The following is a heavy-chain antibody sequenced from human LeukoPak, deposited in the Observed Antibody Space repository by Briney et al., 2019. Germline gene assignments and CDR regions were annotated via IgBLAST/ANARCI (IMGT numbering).Heavy chain of an antibody. CDR1: GFTCSNAW. Sequence: GGSLRLSCAASGFTCSNAWMTWVRQAPGKGLEWVGRIKSKTDGGTTDSAAPVKGRFTISRDDSKNTLYLRMNSLKTEDTAVYYCTTYCSSTSCYRPGYDYMDVWGKGTTVTVSS. V-gene: IGHV3-15*01. J-gene: IGHJ6*03. CDR2: IKSKTDGGTT. D-gene: IGHD2-2*01. CDR3: TTYCSSTSCYRPGYDYMDV.